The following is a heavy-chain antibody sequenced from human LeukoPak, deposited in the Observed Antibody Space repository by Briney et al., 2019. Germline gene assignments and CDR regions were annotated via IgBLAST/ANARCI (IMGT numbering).Heavy chain of an antibody. Sequence: ASVKVSCKASGYTFTGYYMHWVRQAPGQGLEWMGWINPNSGGTNYAQKFQGRVTMTRDTSISTAYMELGRLRSDDTAVYYCASRPQDGHDPAENFDYWGQGTLVTVSS. J-gene: IGHJ4*02. CDR1: GYTFTGYY. CDR2: INPNSGGT. V-gene: IGHV1-2*02. CDR3: ASRPQDGHDPAENFDY. D-gene: IGHD4-17*01.